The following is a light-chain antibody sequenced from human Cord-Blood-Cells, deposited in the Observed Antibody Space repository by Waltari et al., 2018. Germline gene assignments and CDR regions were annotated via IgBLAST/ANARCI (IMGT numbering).Light chain of an antibody. CDR2: EGS. Sequence: QSALTQPVSVSGSPGQSITISCTGTSSDVGRYNLVSWYQQHPGKAPKLMIYEGSKRPSGVSNRFSGSKSGNTASLTISGLQAEDEADYYCCSYAGSSTYVFGTGTKVTVL. CDR1: SSDVGRYNL. V-gene: IGLV2-23*01. CDR3: CSYAGSSTYV. J-gene: IGLJ1*01.